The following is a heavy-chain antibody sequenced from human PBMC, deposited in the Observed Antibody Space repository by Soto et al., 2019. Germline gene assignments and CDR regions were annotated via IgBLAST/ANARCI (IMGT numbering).Heavy chain of an antibody. D-gene: IGHD3-22*01. Sequence: SVKVSCKASGGTFSSYTISWVRQAPGQGLEWMGRIIPILGIANYAQKFQGRVTITADESTSTAYMELSSLRSEDTAVYYCARVRPLRYYYDSSGYSGDAFDIWG. CDR1: GGTFSSYT. V-gene: IGHV1-69*02. CDR3: ARVRPLRYYYDSSGYSGDAFDI. J-gene: IGHJ3*02. CDR2: IIPILGIA.